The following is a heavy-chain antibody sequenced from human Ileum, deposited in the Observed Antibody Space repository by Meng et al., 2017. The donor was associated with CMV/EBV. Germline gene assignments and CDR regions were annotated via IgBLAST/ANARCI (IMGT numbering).Heavy chain of an antibody. Sequence: GGSLRLSCAASGFTFSSYAMSWVRQAPGKGLEWVSVIYSGGSSTYYADSVKGRFTISRDNSKNTLSLQMNSLRAEDTAVYYCAKDNRRVVTLAYYYYYGMDVWGQGTTVTVSS. CDR2: IYSGGSST. V-gene: IGHV3-23*03. CDR1: GFTFSSYA. D-gene: IGHD4-23*01. CDR3: AKDNRRVVTLAYYYYYGMDV. J-gene: IGHJ6*02.